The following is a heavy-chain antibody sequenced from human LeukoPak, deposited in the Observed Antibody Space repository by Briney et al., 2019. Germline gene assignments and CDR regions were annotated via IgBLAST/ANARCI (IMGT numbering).Heavy chain of an antibody. V-gene: IGHV4-39*07. D-gene: IGHD6-13*01. CDR2: IFYSGST. J-gene: IGHJ6*03. CDR1: SGSISTSNYY. CDR3: ARGAIGYSSFYYYYMDV. Sequence: SETLSLTCTVSSGSISTSNYYWGWVRQPPGKALEWIGNIFYSGSTYYSPSLKSRVTISLDTSRNQFSLKLNSVTAADTAVYYCARGAIGYSSFYYYYMDVWGKGTTVTVSS.